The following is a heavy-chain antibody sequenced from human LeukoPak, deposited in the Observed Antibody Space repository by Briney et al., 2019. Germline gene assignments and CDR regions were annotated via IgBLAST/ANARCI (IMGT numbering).Heavy chain of an antibody. CDR3: ARRRYYDSTGYLE. CDR1: GYSISSGYY. CDR2: IYHSGST. J-gene: IGHJ1*01. D-gene: IGHD3-22*01. V-gene: IGHV4-38-2*01. Sequence: SETLSLTCAVSGYSISSGYYWGWIRQPPGKGLEWIGSIYHSGSTYYNPALKSRVSMSIDTSKNQFSLELRSVAAADTALYYCARRRYYDSTGYLEWGQGTLVTVTS.